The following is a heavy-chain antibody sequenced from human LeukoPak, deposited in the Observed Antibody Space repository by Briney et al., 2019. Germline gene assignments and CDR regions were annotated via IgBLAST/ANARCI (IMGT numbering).Heavy chain of an antibody. Sequence: TSETLSLACTVSGGSISSYYWSWIRQPPGKGLEWIGYIYYSGSTNYNPSLKSRVTISVDTSKNQFSLQLTSLTAADTAVYYCAREGQQLVPPFDYWGQGTLVTVSS. D-gene: IGHD6-6*01. V-gene: IGHV4-59*12. CDR1: GGSISSYY. J-gene: IGHJ4*02. CDR3: AREGQQLVPPFDY. CDR2: IYYSGST.